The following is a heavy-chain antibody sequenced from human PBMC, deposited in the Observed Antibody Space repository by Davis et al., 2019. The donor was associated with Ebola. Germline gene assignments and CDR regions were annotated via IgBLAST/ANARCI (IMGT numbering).Heavy chain of an antibody. V-gene: IGHV3-23*01. CDR1: GFTFRSYA. D-gene: IGHD6-25*01. Sequence: GESLKISCAASGFTFRSYAMSWVRQAPGTGLEWVSEISGSGGSTNYADSVKGRFTISRDNSKNTLNLQMNSLRAEDTAVYHCARAVQGVAATVPYYYYGMDVWGQGTTVTVSS. CDR3: ARAVQGVAATVPYYYYGMDV. CDR2: ISGSGGST. J-gene: IGHJ6*02.